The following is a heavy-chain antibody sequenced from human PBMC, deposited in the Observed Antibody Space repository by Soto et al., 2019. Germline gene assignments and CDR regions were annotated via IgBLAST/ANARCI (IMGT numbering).Heavy chain of an antibody. CDR1: GYTFTSYG. Sequence: QVQLVQSGAEVKKPGASVKVSCKASGYTFTSYGISWVRQAPGQGLEWMGWISAYNGNTNYAQKLQGRVTITTDTSTSTAYMELRSLSSDATAVYYSARDYGFGELFDPWGQGTLVTVSS. V-gene: IGHV1-18*01. CDR3: ARDYGFGELFDP. CDR2: ISAYNGNT. D-gene: IGHD3-10*01. J-gene: IGHJ5*02.